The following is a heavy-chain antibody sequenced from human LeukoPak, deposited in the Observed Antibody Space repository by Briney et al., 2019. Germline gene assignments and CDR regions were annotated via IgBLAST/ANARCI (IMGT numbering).Heavy chain of an antibody. V-gene: IGHV3-49*04. J-gene: IGHJ6*03. Sequence: PGGSLRLSCTASGFTFGDYAMSRVRQAPGKGLEWVGIIRSKAYGGTTEYAASVKGRFTISRDDSKSIAYLQMNSLKTEDTAVYYCTRLDFWSGYYTSYYYYYYMDVWGKGTTVTVSS. D-gene: IGHD3-3*01. CDR1: GFTFGDYA. CDR2: IRSKAYGGTT. CDR3: TRLDFWSGYYTSYYYYYYMDV.